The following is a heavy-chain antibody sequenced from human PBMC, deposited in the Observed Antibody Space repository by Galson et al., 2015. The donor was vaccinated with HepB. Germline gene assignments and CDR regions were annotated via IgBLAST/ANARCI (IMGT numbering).Heavy chain of an antibody. V-gene: IGHV4-30-2*01. D-gene: IGHD1-1*01. CDR1: GVSISSGGYS. J-gene: IGHJ3*02. CDR3: ARAPVEAAGKSALDI. CDR2: TYHRGHS. Sequence: TLSLTCAVSGVSISSGGYSWTWIRQPPGMGLEWIGYTYHRGHSYYNPSLRGRVTISLNTSKDHFSLHLTSVTAADTAIYYCARAPVEAAGKSALDIGGQGTMVTAS.